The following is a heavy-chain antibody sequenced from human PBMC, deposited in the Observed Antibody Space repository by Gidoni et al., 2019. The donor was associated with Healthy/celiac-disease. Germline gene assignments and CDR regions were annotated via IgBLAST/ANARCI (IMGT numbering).Heavy chain of an antibody. V-gene: IGHV3-21*01. D-gene: IGHD6-13*01. CDR1: GFTFSSYS. Sequence: EVQLVESGGGLVKPGGSLRLSCAASGFTFSSYSMNWVRQAPGKGLEWVSSISSSSSYIYYADSVKGRFTISRDNAKNSLYLQMNSLRAEDTAVYYCARDPRSSSWGGSFPWGQGTLVTVSS. J-gene: IGHJ5*02. CDR2: ISSSSSYI. CDR3: ARDPRSSSWGGSFP.